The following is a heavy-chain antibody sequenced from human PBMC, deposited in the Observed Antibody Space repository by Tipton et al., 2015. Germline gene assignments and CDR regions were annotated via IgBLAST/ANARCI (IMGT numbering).Heavy chain of an antibody. V-gene: IGHV4-59*02. CDR1: GGSVYSYY. Sequence: GLVKPSETLSLTCTVSGGSVYSYYWSWIRQPPGKGLEWIGYIYYTGSTNYSPSLKSRVTISVDTSKNQFSLKLSSVTAADTAVYYCARTLRPGYCRSTSCYYFDYWGQGTLVTVSS. J-gene: IGHJ4*02. D-gene: IGHD2-2*01. CDR3: ARTLRPGYCRSTSCYYFDY. CDR2: IYYTGST.